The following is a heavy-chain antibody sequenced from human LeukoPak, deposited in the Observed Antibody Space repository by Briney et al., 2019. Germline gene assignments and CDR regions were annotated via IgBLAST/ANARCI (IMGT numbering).Heavy chain of an antibody. CDR1: GGSISSGDYY. V-gene: IGHV4-30-4*01. Sequence: SQTLSLTCTVSGGSISSGDYYWSWIRQPPGKGLEWIGYIYYSGSTCYNPSLKSRVTISVDTSKNQFSLKLSSVTAADTAVYYCARAYCSSTSCSDEYYYYGMDVWGQGTTVTVSS. J-gene: IGHJ6*02. D-gene: IGHD2-2*01. CDR2: IYYSGST. CDR3: ARAYCSSTSCSDEYYYYGMDV.